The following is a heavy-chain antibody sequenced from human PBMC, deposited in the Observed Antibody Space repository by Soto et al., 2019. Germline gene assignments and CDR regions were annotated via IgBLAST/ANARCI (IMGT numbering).Heavy chain of an antibody. D-gene: IGHD3-22*01. J-gene: IGHJ4*02. CDR3: ARAANYYDSSGYYIFDY. CDR2: IYHSGST. V-gene: IGHV4-30-2*01. CDR1: GGSISSGGYS. Sequence: TRSLTCAVSGGSISSGGYSWSWIRQPPGKGLEWIGYIYHSGSTYYNPSLKSRVTISVDRSKNQFSLKLSSVTAADTAVYYCARAANYYDSSGYYIFDYWGQGTLVTVSS.